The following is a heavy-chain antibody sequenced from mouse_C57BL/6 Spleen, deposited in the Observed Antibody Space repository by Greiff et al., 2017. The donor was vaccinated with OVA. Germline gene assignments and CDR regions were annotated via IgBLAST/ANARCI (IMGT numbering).Heavy chain of an antibody. CDR3: ARTLYYGAMDY. Sequence: VQLQQSGGGLVKPGGSLKLSCAASGFTFSDYGMHWVRQAPEKGLEWVAYISSGSSTIYYADTVKGRFTISRDNAKNTLFLQMTSLRSADTAMYYCARTLYYGAMDYWGQGTSVTVSS. D-gene: IGHD1-1*01. CDR2: ISSGSSTI. J-gene: IGHJ4*01. CDR1: GFTFSDYG. V-gene: IGHV5-17*01.